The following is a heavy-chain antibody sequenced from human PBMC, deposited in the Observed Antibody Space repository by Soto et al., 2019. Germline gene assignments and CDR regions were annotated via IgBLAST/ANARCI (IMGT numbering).Heavy chain of an antibody. J-gene: IGHJ3*02. V-gene: IGHV4-59*08. CDR3: ATKSFTTTIAIAVAGTDDAFDI. Sequence: ASETLSLTCTVSGGSISSYYWSWIRQPPGKGLEWIGYIYYSGSTNYNPSLKSRVTISVDTSKNQFSLKLSSVTAADTAVYYCATKSFTTTIAIAVAGTDDAFDIWGQGTMVTVSS. CDR2: IYYSGST. D-gene: IGHD6-19*01. CDR1: GGSISSYY.